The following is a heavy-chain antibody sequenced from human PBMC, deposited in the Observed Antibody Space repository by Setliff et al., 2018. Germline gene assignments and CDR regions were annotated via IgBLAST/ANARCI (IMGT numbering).Heavy chain of an antibody. CDR2: IIPIFGTA. V-gene: IGHV1-69*13. D-gene: IGHD2-15*01. CDR3: AVPRGYCSGGSCYNFDY. J-gene: IGHJ4*02. Sequence: ASVKVSCKASGGTFSSYAISWVRQAPGQGLEWMGGIIPIFGTANYAQKFQGRVTITADESTSTAYMELSSLRSEDTAVYYCAVPRGYCSGGSCYNFDYWGQGTPVTVSS. CDR1: GGTFSSYA.